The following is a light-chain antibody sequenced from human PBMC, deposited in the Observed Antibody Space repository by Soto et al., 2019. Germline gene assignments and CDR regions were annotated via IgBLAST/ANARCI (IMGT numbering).Light chain of an antibody. CDR2: GRS. J-gene: IGKJ2*01. CDR3: QQYGNSPFT. Sequence: EIVLTQSPGPLSLSTGNSAALSCRASQSVTGDKVAWYQQRPGQAPRLLIYGRSTRATDIPARFRGSGSGTDYTLTINRLEPEDFALYYCQQYGNSPFTFGQGTKLEI. CDR1: QSVTGDK. V-gene: IGKV3-20*01.